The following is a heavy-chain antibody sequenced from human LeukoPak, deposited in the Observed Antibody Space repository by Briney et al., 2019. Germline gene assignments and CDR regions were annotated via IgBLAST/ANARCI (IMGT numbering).Heavy chain of an antibody. D-gene: IGHD3-22*01. V-gene: IGHV3-30-3*01. CDR1: GFTFSSYA. CDR2: ISYDGSNK. J-gene: IGHJ5*02. Sequence: GGSLRLSCAASGFTFSSYAMHWVRQAPGKGLEWVAVISYDGSNKYYADSVKGRFTISRDNSKNTLYLQMNSLRAEDTAVYYCARRPRPIQRGIVAPGWFDPWGQGTLVTVSS. CDR3: ARRPRPIQRGIVAPGWFDP.